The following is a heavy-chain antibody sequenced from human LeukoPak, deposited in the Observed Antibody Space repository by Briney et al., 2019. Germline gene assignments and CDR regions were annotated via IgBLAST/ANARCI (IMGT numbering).Heavy chain of an antibody. CDR3: ARDIYCSGGSCYPGRYFDY. D-gene: IGHD2-15*01. CDR1: GYTFSRYY. V-gene: IGHV1-46*01. Sequence: ASVKVSCKASGYTFSRYYMHWVRQAPGKGREWMGIINPIGGSTNYAQKFQGRVTMTRDTITSTIYMELSSLRSEDTAVYYCARDIYCSGGSCYPGRYFDYWGQGTQVTASS. CDR2: INPIGGST. J-gene: IGHJ4*02.